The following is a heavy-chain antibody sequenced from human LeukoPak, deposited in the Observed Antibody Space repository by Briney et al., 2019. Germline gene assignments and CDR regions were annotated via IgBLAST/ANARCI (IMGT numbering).Heavy chain of an antibody. Sequence: GGSLRLSCAPSGFTLSTYGMHWVRQAPGKGLEWVAFIRFDGNSKFYGDSVKGRFSVSRDTSKNTLYLQMNSLRTEDTAVYYCAKDPSRGNYPIAFDIWGQGTMVTVSS. CDR1: GFTLSTYG. CDR2: IRFDGNSK. J-gene: IGHJ3*02. V-gene: IGHV3-30*02. CDR3: AKDPSRGNYPIAFDI. D-gene: IGHD3-22*01.